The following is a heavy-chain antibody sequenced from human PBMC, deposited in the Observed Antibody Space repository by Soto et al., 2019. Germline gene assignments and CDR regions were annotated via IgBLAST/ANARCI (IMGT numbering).Heavy chain of an antibody. V-gene: IGHV1-18*01. CDR1: GYTFTSYG. CDR3: ARGRYGDY. Sequence: QVPRVQSGAEVKKPGASVKVSCKASGYTFTSYGITWVRQAPGQGLEWMGWISAHNGNTDYAQKLQGRVIVTRDTSTSTAYMELRSLRSDDTAVYYCARGRYGDYWGQGALVTVSS. D-gene: IGHD1-1*01. CDR2: ISAHNGNT. J-gene: IGHJ4*02.